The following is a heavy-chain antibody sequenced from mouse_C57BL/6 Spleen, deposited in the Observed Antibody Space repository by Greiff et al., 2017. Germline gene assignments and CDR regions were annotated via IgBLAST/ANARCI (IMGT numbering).Heavy chain of an antibody. CDR3: TTGYYVSSRYFDY. CDR1: GFNIKDDY. J-gene: IGHJ2*01. V-gene: IGHV14-4*01. Sequence: VQLQQSGAELVRPGASVTLSCTASGFNIKDDYMHWVKQRPEQGLEWIGWIDPENGDTEYASKFQGKATITADTSSNTAYLQLSSLTSEDTAVYYCTTGYYVSSRYFDYWGQGTTRTVSS. D-gene: IGHD1-1*01. CDR2: IDPENGDT.